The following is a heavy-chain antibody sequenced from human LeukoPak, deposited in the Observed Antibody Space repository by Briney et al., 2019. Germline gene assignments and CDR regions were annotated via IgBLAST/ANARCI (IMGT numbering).Heavy chain of an antibody. Sequence: GGSLRLSCAASGFTFDDYAMHWVRQAPGKGLEWVSGISWNSGSIGYADSVKGRFTISRDNAKNSIFLQLNSLRVEDTAVYYCARDRGTSLVGADFDSWGQGTLVTVSS. CDR2: ISWNSGSI. J-gene: IGHJ4*02. D-gene: IGHD1-26*01. V-gene: IGHV3-9*01. CDR3: ARDRGTSLVGADFDS. CDR1: GFTFDDYA.